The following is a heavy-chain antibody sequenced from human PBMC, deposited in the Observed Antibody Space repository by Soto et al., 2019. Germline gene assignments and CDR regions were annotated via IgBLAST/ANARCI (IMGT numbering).Heavy chain of an antibody. CDR2: IHYSGST. J-gene: IGHJ4*02. CDR1: GGSISNTLYS. V-gene: IGHV4-39*02. D-gene: IGHD6-13*01. Sequence: SETLSLTCTVSGGSISNTLYSWGWIRQPPGKGLEWIGSIHYSGSTHYNPSLKSRVTISVDTSNNDFSLRLTSVTAADTAVYYCARYRREAVAGYTLDNWGQGILVTVSS. CDR3: ARYRREAVAGYTLDN.